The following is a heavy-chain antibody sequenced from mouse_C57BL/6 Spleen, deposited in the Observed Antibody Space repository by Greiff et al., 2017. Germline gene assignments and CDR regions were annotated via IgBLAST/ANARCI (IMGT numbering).Heavy chain of an antibody. CDR1: GYTFTSYL. V-gene: IGHV1-64*01. D-gene: IGHD2-4*01. Sequence: QVQLKQPGAELVKPGASVKLSCKASGYTFTSYLMHWVKQRPGQGLEWIGMIHPNSGSTNYNQKFKDKATLTVDKSSSTAYMQLSSLTSEDSAVYYCARRDYDAYWYFDVWGTGTTVTVSS. CDR3: ARRDYDAYWYFDV. CDR2: IHPNSGST. J-gene: IGHJ1*03.